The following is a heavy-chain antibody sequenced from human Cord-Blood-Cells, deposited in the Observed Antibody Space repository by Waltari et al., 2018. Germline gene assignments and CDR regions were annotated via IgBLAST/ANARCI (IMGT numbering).Heavy chain of an antibody. J-gene: IGHJ4*02. V-gene: IGHV4-34*01. D-gene: IGHD3-10*01. Sequence: QVQLQQWGAGLLKPSETLSLTCAVYGGSFSGYYWRWMRQPPGKGLEWIGEINHSGSTNYNPSLKIRVTISVDTSKNQFSLKLSSVTAADTAVYYCARGLGFGELFFDYWGQGTLVTVSS. CDR2: INHSGST. CDR1: GGSFSGYY. CDR3: ARGLGFGELFFDY.